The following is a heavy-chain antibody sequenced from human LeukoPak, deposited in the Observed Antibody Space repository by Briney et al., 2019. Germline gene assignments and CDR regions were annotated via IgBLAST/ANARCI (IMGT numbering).Heavy chain of an antibody. CDR1: GGSVSSGSYY. J-gene: IGHJ4*02. CDR3: ARGPPPPTTVVFDF. CDR2: IYYTGST. V-gene: IGHV4-61*01. D-gene: IGHD4-23*01. Sequence: PSETLSLTCTVSGGSVSSGSYYWSWIRQPPGKGLEWIGYIYYTGSTNYNPSLTSRVTISLDTSKNQFSLKLSSVTAADTAVYFCARGPPPPTTVVFDFWGQGTLVTVSS.